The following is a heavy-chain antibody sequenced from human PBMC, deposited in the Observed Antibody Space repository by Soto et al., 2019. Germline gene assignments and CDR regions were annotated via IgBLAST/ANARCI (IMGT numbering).Heavy chain of an antibody. CDR2: ISWNSDKI. V-gene: IGHV3-9*01. CDR1: GFTFDNYP. D-gene: IGHD1-26*01. J-gene: IGHJ3*01. Sequence: EVLLVESGGCLVQPGRSLKLSCAASGFTFDNYPMHWVRQAPGKGLEWVSTISWNSDKIAYADSVKGRFTVSRDNAKNSLYLQMNRLRVDDTALYYCAKDMYGGSYFDLPDSFDVWGQGTVVTVSS. CDR3: AKDMYGGSYFDLPDSFDV.